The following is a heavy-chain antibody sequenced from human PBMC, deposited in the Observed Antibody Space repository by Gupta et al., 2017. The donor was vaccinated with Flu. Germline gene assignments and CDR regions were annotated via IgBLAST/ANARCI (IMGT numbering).Heavy chain of an antibody. J-gene: IGHJ6*02. CDR3: TRVGTRGGMDV. CDR2: IRSRGSLS. Sequence: EVQLVESGGGLVKPGGPLRLSCAGSGFNFSSYTIHWVSQAPGKGLEWVASIRSRGSLSHDADSVKGRFTISRDNAQKAVFLQMNSLRLGDTAVYYWTRVGTRGGMDVWGQGTPVTVSS. D-gene: IGHD1-7*01. V-gene: IGHV3-21*01. CDR1: GFNFSSYT.